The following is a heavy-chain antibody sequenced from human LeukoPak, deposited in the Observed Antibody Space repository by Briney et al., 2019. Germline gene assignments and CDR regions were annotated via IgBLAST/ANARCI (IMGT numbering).Heavy chain of an antibody. V-gene: IGHV3-23*01. CDR2: ISGSGGST. D-gene: IGHD4-17*01. J-gene: IGHJ4*02. CDR3: AKGDYGDSTALHFDY. CDR1: GFTFSSYA. Sequence: GGSLRLSCAASGFTFSSYAMSWVRQAPGKGLEWVSAISGSGGSTYYADSVKGRFTISRDNSKNTLYLQMNSLRAEDTAVYYCAKGDYGDSTALHFDYWGQGTLVTVSS.